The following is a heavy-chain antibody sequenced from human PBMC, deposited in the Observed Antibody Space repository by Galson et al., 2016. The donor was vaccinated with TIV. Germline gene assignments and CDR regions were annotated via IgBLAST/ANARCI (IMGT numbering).Heavy chain of an antibody. V-gene: IGHV3-9*01. CDR1: GFTFDDYP. CDR3: AKGLKPDAAMDSYFYSGMDV. D-gene: IGHD5-18*01. J-gene: IGHJ6*02. Sequence: SLRLSCAASGFTFDDYPMHWVRQAPGKGLEWVSAINWHGNSVVYADSVKGRFTISRDNGRHSLYLQMNNLRGEDTALYYSAKGLKPDAAMDSYFYSGMDVWGQGAMVTVS. CDR2: INWHGNSV.